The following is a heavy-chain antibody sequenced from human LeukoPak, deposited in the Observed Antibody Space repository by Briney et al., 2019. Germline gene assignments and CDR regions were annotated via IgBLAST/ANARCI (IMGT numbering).Heavy chain of an antibody. V-gene: IGHV3-49*04. Sequence: GGSLRLSCTASGFTFGDYDMSWVRQAPGKGVEWVGFIRSKAYGGTTEYAASVKGRFTISRDDSKSIAYLQMNSLKTEDTAVYCCTRGGRFSDYWGQGTLVTVSS. CDR3: TRGGRFSDY. CDR2: IRSKAYGGTT. J-gene: IGHJ4*02. CDR1: GFTFGDYD. D-gene: IGHD3-3*01.